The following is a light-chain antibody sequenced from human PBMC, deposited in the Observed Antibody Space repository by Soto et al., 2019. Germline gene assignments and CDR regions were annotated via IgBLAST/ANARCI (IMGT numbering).Light chain of an antibody. CDR1: SSNIGSNY. CDR2: RNN. CDR3: AAWDDSLSALYV. V-gene: IGLV1-47*01. J-gene: IGLJ1*01. Sequence: QSALTQPPSASGTPGQRVTISCSGSSSNIGSNYVYWYQQLPGTAPKLLIYRNNQRPSGVPDRFSGSKSGTSASLAISGLRSEDEADYYCAAWDDSLSALYVFGIGTKVTVL.